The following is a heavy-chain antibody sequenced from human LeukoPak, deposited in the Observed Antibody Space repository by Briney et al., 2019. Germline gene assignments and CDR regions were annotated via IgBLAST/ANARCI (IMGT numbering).Heavy chain of an antibody. CDR1: GYTFTSYA. Sequence: GASVKVSCKASGYTFTSYAISWVRQAPGQGLEWMGGIIPIFGTANYAQKFQGRVTITADKSTSTAYMELSSLRSEDTAVYYCARAPFGVRGFPAHYFDYWGQGTLVTVSS. V-gene: IGHV1-69*06. CDR3: ARAPFGVRGFPAHYFDY. J-gene: IGHJ4*02. CDR2: IIPIFGTA. D-gene: IGHD3-10*01.